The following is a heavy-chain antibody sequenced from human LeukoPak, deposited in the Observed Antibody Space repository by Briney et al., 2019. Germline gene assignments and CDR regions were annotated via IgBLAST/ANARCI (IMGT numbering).Heavy chain of an antibody. D-gene: IGHD1-26*01. CDR1: GIIFSSYW. CDR3: AVGAGSLI. V-gene: IGHV3-7*01. Sequence: GGSLRLSCAASGIIFSSYWMSWVRQAPGKGLEWVANIKQDGSEKYYVDSVKGRFTISRDSAKNSLYLQMNSLRAEDTAVYYCAVGAGSLIWGQGTLVTVSS. CDR2: IKQDGSEK. J-gene: IGHJ4*02.